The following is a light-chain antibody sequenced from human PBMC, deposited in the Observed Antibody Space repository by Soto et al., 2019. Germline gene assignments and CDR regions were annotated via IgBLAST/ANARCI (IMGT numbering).Light chain of an antibody. CDR1: QNINNY. J-gene: IGKJ4*01. Sequence: DIQMTQSPSSLSASVGDRVTITCQASQNINNYLNWYQQKPGRAPKLLIYDASNLEAGVPSRFRGSGSGTDFTFTISSLQPEDVATYYCQQYDNIPLTFGGGTKVDIK. CDR2: DAS. V-gene: IGKV1-33*01. CDR3: QQYDNIPLT.